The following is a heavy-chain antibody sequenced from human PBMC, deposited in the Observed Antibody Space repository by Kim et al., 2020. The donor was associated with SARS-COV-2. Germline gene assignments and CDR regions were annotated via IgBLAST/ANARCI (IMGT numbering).Heavy chain of an antibody. Sequence: GGSLRLSCAASGFTFSSYSMNWVRQAPGKGLEWVSSISSSSSYIYYADSVKGRSTISRDNAKNSLYLQMNSLRAEDTAVYYCARDLVAAQYSSGWYVPGWGLYSYYGMDVWGQGTTVTVSS. CDR2: ISSSSSYI. CDR1: GFTFSSYS. J-gene: IGHJ6*02. D-gene: IGHD6-19*01. V-gene: IGHV3-21*01. CDR3: ARDLVAAQYSSGWYVPGWGLYSYYGMDV.